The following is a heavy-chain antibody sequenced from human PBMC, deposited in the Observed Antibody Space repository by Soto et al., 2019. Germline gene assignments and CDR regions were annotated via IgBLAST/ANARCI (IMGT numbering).Heavy chain of an antibody. Sequence: SETLSLTXTVSGGSISSSSYYWGWIRQPPGKGLEWIGSIYYSGSTYYNPSLKSRVTISVDTSKNQFSLKLSSVTAADTAVYYCARQIAARGNRFSDYYYGMDVWGQGTTVTVSS. V-gene: IGHV4-39*01. J-gene: IGHJ6*02. CDR3: ARQIAARGNRFSDYYYGMDV. D-gene: IGHD6-6*01. CDR1: GGSISSSSYY. CDR2: IYYSGST.